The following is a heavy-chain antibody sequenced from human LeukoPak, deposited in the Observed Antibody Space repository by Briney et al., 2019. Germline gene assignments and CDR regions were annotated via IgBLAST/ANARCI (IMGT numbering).Heavy chain of an antibody. Sequence: GGSLRLSCAASGFTFSSYAMTWVRQAPGKGLEWVSFISGSGGSTYYADSVKGRFTISRDNSKNTLYLQMNSLRAEDTAVYYCAKSRGQVGATELDYWGQGTLVTVSS. V-gene: IGHV3-23*01. CDR1: GFTFSSYA. J-gene: IGHJ4*02. CDR2: ISGSGGST. CDR3: AKSRGQVGATELDY. D-gene: IGHD1-26*01.